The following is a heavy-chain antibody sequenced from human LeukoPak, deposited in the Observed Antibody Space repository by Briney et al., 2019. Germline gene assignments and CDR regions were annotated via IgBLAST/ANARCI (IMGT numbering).Heavy chain of an antibody. CDR1: GGSISSYY. CDR3: ARQGSGSPRGYFDY. CDR2: IYYSGST. J-gene: IGHJ4*02. Sequence: SETLSLTCTVSGGSISSYYWRWIRQPPGKGLEWIGYIYYSGSTNYNPSLKSRVTISVDTSKNQFSLKLSSVTAADTAVYYCARQGSGSPRGYFDYWGQGTLVTVSS. D-gene: IGHD3-10*01. V-gene: IGHV4-59*01.